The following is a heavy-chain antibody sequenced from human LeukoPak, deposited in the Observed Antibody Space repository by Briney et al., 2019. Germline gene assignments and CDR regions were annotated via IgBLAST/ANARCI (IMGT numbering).Heavy chain of an antibody. CDR3: ARVVRFLEWSFDY. CDR2: IYSGGST. Sequence: PGGSLRLSCAASGFTVSSNYMSWVRQAPGKGLEWVSVIYSGGSTYYADSVKGRFTISRDNSKNTLYLQMNSPRAEDTAVYYCARVVRFLEWSFDYWGQGTLVTVSS. D-gene: IGHD3-3*01. CDR1: GFTVSSNY. V-gene: IGHV3-66*02. J-gene: IGHJ4*02.